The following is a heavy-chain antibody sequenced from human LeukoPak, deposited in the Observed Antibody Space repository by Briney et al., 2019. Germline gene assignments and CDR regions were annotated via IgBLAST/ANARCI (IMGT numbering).Heavy chain of an antibody. CDR2: IYTSGST. J-gene: IGHJ6*03. CDR3: ARDKTSYYYYYYMDV. D-gene: IGHD2-2*01. CDR1: GGSISSGSYY. Sequence: SQTLSLTCTVSGGSISSGSYYWSWIRQPAGKGLEWIGRIYTSGSTNYNPSLKSRVTISVDTSKNQFSLKLSSVTAADTAVYYCARDKTSYYYYYYMDVWGKGTTVTVSS. V-gene: IGHV4-61*02.